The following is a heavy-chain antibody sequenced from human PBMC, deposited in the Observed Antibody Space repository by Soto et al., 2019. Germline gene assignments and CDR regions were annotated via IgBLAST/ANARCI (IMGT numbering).Heavy chain of an antibody. CDR2: IIPIFGTA. J-gene: IGHJ5*02. CDR1: GGTFSSYA. D-gene: IGHD4-17*01. CDR3: ARNYGGKSDGWFDP. V-gene: IGHV1-69*13. Sequence: SVKFSCKASGGTFSSYAISWVRQAPGQGLEWMGGIIPIFGTANYAQKFQGRVKITADESTSTAYMELSSLRSEDTAVYYCARNYGGKSDGWFDPWGQGTLVTVAS.